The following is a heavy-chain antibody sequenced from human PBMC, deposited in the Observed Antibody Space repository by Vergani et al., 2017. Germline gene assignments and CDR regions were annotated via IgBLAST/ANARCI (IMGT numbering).Heavy chain of an antibody. CDR3: ARGYYYDSSGYHPRREHAFDI. V-gene: IGHV1-2*04. J-gene: IGHJ3*02. CDR1: GYTFTGYY. D-gene: IGHD3-22*01. Sequence: QVQLVQSGAEVKKPGASVKVSCKASGYTFTGYYMHWVRQAPGQGLKWMGWINPNSGGTNYAQKFQGWVTMTRDTSISTAYMELSRLRSDDTAVYYCARGYYYDSSGYHPRREHAFDIWGQGTMVTVSS. CDR2: INPNSGGT.